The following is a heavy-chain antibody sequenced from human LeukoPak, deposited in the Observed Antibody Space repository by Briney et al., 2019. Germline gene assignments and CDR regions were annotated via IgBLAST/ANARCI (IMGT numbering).Heavy chain of an antibody. Sequence: PGGSLRLSCAASGFTFSNYAMHWVRQAPGKGLEWVAVISYDGSNQEYADSVKGLFIISRDNSKATLYLQMNLLRTEDTALYYCARERGSGWYYLDYWDQAALVTVSS. CDR1: GFTFSNYA. D-gene: IGHD6-19*01. J-gene: IGHJ4*02. CDR3: ARERGSGWYYLDY. V-gene: IGHV3-30*04. CDR2: ISYDGSNQ.